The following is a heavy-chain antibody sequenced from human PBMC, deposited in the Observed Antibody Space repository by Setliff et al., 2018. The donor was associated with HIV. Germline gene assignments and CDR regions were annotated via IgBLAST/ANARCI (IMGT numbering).Heavy chain of an antibody. J-gene: IGHJ4*02. V-gene: IGHV3-74*01. Sequence: GGSLRLSCAASGFTLSDHWMHWVRQVPGKGLVWVSRTNNDGSITNYADFVKGRFTMSRDSAENSLFLQMDGLRAEDTAIYYCASGIDPYTSTWVDSWGQGTLVTVSS. CDR1: GFTLSDHW. CDR3: ASGIDPYTSTWVDS. CDR2: TNNDGSIT. D-gene: IGHD1-20*01.